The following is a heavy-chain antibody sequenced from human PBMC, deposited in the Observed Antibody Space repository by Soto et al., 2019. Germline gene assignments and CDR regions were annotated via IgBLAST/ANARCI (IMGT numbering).Heavy chain of an antibody. V-gene: IGHV3-23*01. J-gene: IGHJ4*02. CDR2: ISGIGGST. D-gene: IGHD6-13*01. CDR3: ARGSSGYISSWYYFDY. Sequence: GGSLRLSCAASGFTFTDYALSWVRQAPGKGLEWVATISGIGGSTYLADSVKGRLSISRDNYKNTVTLLMNSLRADDTAVYFCARGSSGYISSWYYFDYWGRGTLVTVSS. CDR1: GFTFTDYA.